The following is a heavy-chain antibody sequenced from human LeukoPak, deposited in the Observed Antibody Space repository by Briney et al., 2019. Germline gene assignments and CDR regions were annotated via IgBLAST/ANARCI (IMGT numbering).Heavy chain of an antibody. V-gene: IGHV5-51*01. CDR1: GYSFTSYW. D-gene: IGHD3-22*01. CDR2: IYPGDSDT. J-gene: IGHJ4*02. CDR3: ARHVGDSSGYCFDY. Sequence: RGESLKISCKGSGYSFTSYWIGWVRQMPGKGLEWRVIIYPGDSDTRYSPSFQGQVTISADKTISTAYLQWSSLKASDTAMYYCARHVGDSSGYCFDYWGEGTLVTVSS.